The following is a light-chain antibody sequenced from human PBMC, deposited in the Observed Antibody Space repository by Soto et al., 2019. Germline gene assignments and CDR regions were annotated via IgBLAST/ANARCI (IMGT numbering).Light chain of an antibody. J-gene: IGKJ1*01. CDR2: DAS. Sequence: EIVLTQSPATLSLSPGERATLSCRASQSVSNYLAWYQQKPGQAPRLLIYDASNRATGTPARFSGSGSGTDFTLTISRLEPEDFAVYYCQQYGNSRWTFGRGTKVDIK. CDR1: QSVSNY. V-gene: IGKV3-11*01. CDR3: QQYGNSRWT.